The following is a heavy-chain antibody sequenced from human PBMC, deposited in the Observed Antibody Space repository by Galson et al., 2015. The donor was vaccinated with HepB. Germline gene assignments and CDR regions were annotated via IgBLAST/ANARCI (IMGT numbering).Heavy chain of an antibody. CDR2: VSSDGGTT. Sequence: SLRLSCAASGFTFGHYAIHWVRQAPGKGLEYVSAVSSDGGTTYYADSVKGRFTISRDNVKNSMYLQMNSLRAEDTAVYYCARVADSDYGDHSHFDYWGQGTLVTVSS. D-gene: IGHD4-17*01. CDR3: ARVADSDYGDHSHFDY. J-gene: IGHJ4*02. CDR1: GFTFGHYA. V-gene: IGHV3-64*04.